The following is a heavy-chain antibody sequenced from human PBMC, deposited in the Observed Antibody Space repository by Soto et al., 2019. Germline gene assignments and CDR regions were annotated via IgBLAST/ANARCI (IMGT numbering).Heavy chain of an antibody. D-gene: IGHD5-18*01. J-gene: IGHJ6*03. CDR2: IIPILGIA. Sequence: QVQLVQSGAEVKKPGSSVKVSCKASGGTFSSYTISLVRQAPGQGLEWMGRIIPILGIANYAQKFQGRVTITADKSTSTAYMELSSLRSEDTAVYYCARGEYRVDTAMEVYYYCYRDVWGKGTTVTVSS. CDR3: ARGEYRVDTAMEVYYYCYRDV. V-gene: IGHV1-69*02. CDR1: GGTFSSYT.